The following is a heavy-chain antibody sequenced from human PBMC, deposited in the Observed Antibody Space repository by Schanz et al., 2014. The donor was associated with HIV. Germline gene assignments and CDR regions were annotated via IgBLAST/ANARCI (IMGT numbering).Heavy chain of an antibody. D-gene: IGHD4-17*01. V-gene: IGHV1-69*01. CDR2: IIPIYGTT. CDR3: ARYLGGDDGDFYFDY. J-gene: IGHJ4*02. Sequence: QVQLVQSGAEVKKPGSSVKVSCQASGGTFSGHGISWVRQAPGQGLEWMGGIIPIYGTTNDAQKFQGRVTMTTDASTATVHMELRSLRSEDTAVYYCARYLGGDDGDFYFDYWGQGTLVTVSS. CDR1: GGTFSGHG.